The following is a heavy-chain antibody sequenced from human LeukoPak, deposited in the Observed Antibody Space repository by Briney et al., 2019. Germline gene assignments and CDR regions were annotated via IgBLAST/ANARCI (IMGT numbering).Heavy chain of an antibody. CDR1: GFTFDDYG. V-gene: IGHV3-20*04. D-gene: IGHD3-9*01. J-gene: IGHJ4*02. CDR2: INWNGGST. Sequence: GGSLRLSCAASGFTFDDYGMSWVRQAPGKGLEWVSGINWNGGSTGYTDSVKGRFTISRDNAKNSLYLQMNSLRAEDTALYYCARSGLTGYLYYFDYWGQGTLVTISS. CDR3: ARSGLTGYLYYFDY.